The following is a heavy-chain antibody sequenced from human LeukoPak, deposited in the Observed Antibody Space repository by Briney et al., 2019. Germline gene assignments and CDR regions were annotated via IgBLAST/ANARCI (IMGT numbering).Heavy chain of an antibody. J-gene: IGHJ5*02. Sequence: VASVKVSCKASGYTFTSYGISWVRQAPGQGLECMGWISAYNGNTNYAQKLQGRVTMTTDTSTSTAYMELRSLGSDDTAVYYCARGYCSSTRNWFDPWGQGTLVTVSS. V-gene: IGHV1-18*01. D-gene: IGHD2-2*01. CDR3: ARGYCSSTRNWFDP. CDR1: GYTFTSYG. CDR2: ISAYNGNT.